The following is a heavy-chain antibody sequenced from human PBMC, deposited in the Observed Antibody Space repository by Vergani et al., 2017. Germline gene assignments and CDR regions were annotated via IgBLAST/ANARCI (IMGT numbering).Heavy chain of an antibody. Sequence: QVQLVQSGAEVKKPGASVKVSCKASGYTFTGYYMQWVRQAPGQGLEWMGWINPNSGGTNYAQKFQGRVTMTRDKAISTAYMELRRLRSDDKAVYYCARALRSSTRLKNYYYYYMDVWGKGTTVTGSS. D-gene: IGHD2-2*01. V-gene: IGHV1-2*02. CDR2: INPNSGGT. J-gene: IGHJ6*03. CDR1: GYTFTGYY. CDR3: ARALRSSTRLKNYYYYYMDV.